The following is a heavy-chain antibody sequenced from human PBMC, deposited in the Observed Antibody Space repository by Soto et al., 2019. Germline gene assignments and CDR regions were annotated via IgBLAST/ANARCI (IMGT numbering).Heavy chain of an antibody. V-gene: IGHV4-31*03. CDR2: IYYSGST. CDR3: ARDRGYCSGGSCYLDYYGMDV. Sequence: QVQLQESGPGLVKPSQTLSLTCTVSGGSISSGGYYWSWIRQHPGKGLEWIGYIYYSGSTYYNPSLKSRVTISVDTSKNQFSLKLSSVTPADTAVYYCARDRGYCSGGSCYLDYYGMDVWGQGTTVTVSS. CDR1: GGSISSGGYY. D-gene: IGHD2-15*01. J-gene: IGHJ6*02.